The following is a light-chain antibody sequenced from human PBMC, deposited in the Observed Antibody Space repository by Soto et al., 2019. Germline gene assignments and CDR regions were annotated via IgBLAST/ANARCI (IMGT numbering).Light chain of an antibody. CDR3: NSYTRGSTRYV. Sequence: QSALTQPPSASGSPGQSVTISCTGTSSDVGGYDYVSWYQQHPGKAPKLMIYDVNHRPSGVPHRFSGSKSANTASLTISGLQADDEAEYYCNSYTRGSTRYVFGTGTKLTVL. CDR1: SSDVGGYDY. CDR2: DVN. V-gene: IGLV2-14*01. J-gene: IGLJ1*01.